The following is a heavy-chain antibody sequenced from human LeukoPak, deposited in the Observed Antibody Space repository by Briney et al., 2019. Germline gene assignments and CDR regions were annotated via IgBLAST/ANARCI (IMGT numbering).Heavy chain of an antibody. V-gene: IGHV3-74*01. CDR3: ARGIFSNWFDP. CDR2: INSDGSST. Sequence: GSLRLSCAASGFPFSSYWMHWVRQAPGKGLVWVSRINSDGSSTSYADSVKGRFTISRDNAKNTLYLQMNSLRAEDTAVYYCARGIFSNWFDPWGQGTLVTVSS. CDR1: GFPFSSYW. J-gene: IGHJ5*02.